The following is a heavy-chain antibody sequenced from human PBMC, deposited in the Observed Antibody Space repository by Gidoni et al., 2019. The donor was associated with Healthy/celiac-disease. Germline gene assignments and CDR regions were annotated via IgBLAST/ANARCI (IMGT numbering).Heavy chain of an antibody. CDR2: ISSSGSTI. Sequence: EVQLVESGGGLVQPGGSLSLSCAASGFTFSSYEMNWVRQAPGKGLEWVSYISSSGSTIYYADSVKGRFTISRDNAKNSLYLQMNSLRAEDTAVYYCARDLNCSGGSCYAVFDYWGQGTLVTVSS. D-gene: IGHD2-15*01. CDR3: ARDLNCSGGSCYAVFDY. J-gene: IGHJ4*02. CDR1: GFTFSSYE. V-gene: IGHV3-48*03.